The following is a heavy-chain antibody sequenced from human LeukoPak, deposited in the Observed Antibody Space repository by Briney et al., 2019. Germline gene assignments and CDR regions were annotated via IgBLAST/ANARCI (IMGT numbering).Heavy chain of an antibody. V-gene: IGHV4-34*01. D-gene: IGHD3-3*01. CDR1: GGSFSGYY. CDR2: INHSGST. J-gene: IGHJ3*02. CDR3: ARDLSADFWSGPYDAFDI. Sequence: PSETLSHTCAVYGGSFSGYYWSWIRQPPGKGLEWIGEINHSGSTNYNPSLKSRVTISVDTSKNQFSLKLSSVTAADTAVYYCARDLSADFWSGPYDAFDIWGQGTMVTVSS.